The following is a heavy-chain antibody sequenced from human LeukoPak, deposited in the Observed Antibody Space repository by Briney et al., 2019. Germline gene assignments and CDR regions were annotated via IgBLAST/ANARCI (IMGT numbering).Heavy chain of an antibody. D-gene: IGHD4/OR15-4a*01. V-gene: IGHV4-61*01. CDR3: ARRGRRADYYYFDY. CDR1: GGSVSSGSYF. Sequence: SETLSLTCTVSGGSVSSGSYFWSWIRQPPGKGLEWIGYIYYSGSIHYNPSLMSRVTISVDTSKNQFSLKLTSVTAADTAVYYCARRGRRADYYYFDYWGQGTLVTVSS. J-gene: IGHJ4*02. CDR2: IYYSGSI.